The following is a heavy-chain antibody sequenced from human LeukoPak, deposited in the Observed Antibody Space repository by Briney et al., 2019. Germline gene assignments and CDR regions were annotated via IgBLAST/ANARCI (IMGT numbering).Heavy chain of an antibody. CDR2: INPSGGST. V-gene: IGHV1-46*01. CDR3: ARDREEQQLMNWFDP. D-gene: IGHD6-13*01. J-gene: IGHJ5*02. CDR1: GYTFTSYY. Sequence: GASVKVSCKASGYTFTSYYMHWVRQAPGQGLEWMGIINPSGGSTSYAQKFWGRVTMTRDTSTSTVYMELSSLRSEDTAVYYCARDREEQQLMNWFDPWGQGTLVTVSS.